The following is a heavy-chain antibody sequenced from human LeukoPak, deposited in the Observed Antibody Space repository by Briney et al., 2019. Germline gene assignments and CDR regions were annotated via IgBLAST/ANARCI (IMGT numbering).Heavy chain of an antibody. D-gene: IGHD3-22*01. CDR2: ISGSGANT. CDR1: GYTFTSYA. J-gene: IGHJ5*02. Sequence: GASVKVSCKASGYTFTSYAMTWVRQAPGKGLEWVSAISGSGANTYYADSVKGRFTISRDNSKNTLYVQMNSLRVEDTAVYYCARGLVDVHDSSGYYSNWFDPWGQGTLVTVSS. CDR3: ARGLVDVHDSSGYYSNWFDP. V-gene: IGHV3-23*01.